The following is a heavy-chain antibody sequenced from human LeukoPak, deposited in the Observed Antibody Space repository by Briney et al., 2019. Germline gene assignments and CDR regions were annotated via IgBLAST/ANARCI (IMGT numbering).Heavy chain of an antibody. D-gene: IGHD6-13*01. CDR2: ISSSSSYI. V-gene: IGHV3-21*01. CDR3: ARVGVAASNTGFDY. CDR1: GFTFSSYA. Sequence: GGSLRLSCAASGFTFSSYAMHWVRQAPGKGLEWVSSISSSSSYIYYADSVKGRFTISRDNAKNSLYLQMNSLRAEDTAVYYCARVGVAASNTGFDYWGQGTLVTVSS. J-gene: IGHJ4*02.